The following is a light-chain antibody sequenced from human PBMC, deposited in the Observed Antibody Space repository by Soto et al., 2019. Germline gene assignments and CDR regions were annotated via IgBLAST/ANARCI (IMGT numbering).Light chain of an antibody. Sequence: DIVMTQSPLSLPVTPGEPASISCRSSQSLLHRNGYNYLDWYLQKPGQSPQLLIYLGYHRASGVPDRFSGSGSGTDFTLKISRVEAEDVGVYYYCMQVLQPPPTFGQGTKLEIK. CDR3: MQVLQPPPT. V-gene: IGKV2-28*01. CDR1: QSLLHRNGYNY. CDR2: LGY. J-gene: IGKJ2*01.